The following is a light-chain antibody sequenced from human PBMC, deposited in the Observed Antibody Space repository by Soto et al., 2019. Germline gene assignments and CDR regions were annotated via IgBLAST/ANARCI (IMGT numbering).Light chain of an antibody. V-gene: IGLV2-11*01. J-gene: IGLJ3*02. CDR3: CSYAGRYILV. Sequence: QSVLTQPRSVSGSPGQSVTISCTGTRSDIGGQNFVSWYQQHPGKVPKLIIYDVNQRPSGVPDRFSGSKSGNTASLTISGLQADDEADYYCCSYAGRYILVFGGGTKLTVL. CDR2: DVN. CDR1: RSDIGGQNF.